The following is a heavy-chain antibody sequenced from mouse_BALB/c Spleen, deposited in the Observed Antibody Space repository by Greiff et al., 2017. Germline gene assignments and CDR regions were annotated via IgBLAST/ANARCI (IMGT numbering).Heavy chain of an antibody. CDR1: GFTFSSFG. CDR3: ARGRDGITSYAMDY. J-gene: IGHJ4*01. Sequence: EVQVVESGGGLVQPGGSRKLSCAASGFTFSSFGMHWVRQAPEKGLEWVAYISSGSSTIYYADTVKGRFTISRDNPKNTLFLQMTSLRSEDTAMYYCARGRDGITSYAMDYWGQGTSVTVSS. D-gene: IGHD2-4*01. V-gene: IGHV5-17*02. CDR2: ISSGSSTI.